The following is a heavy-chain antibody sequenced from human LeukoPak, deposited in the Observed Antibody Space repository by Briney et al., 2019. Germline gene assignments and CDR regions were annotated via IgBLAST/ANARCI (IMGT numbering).Heavy chain of an antibody. CDR3: ARGTAVTALSGF. V-gene: IGHV3-30*09. D-gene: IGHD4-17*01. Sequence: GGSLRLSCAASGFTFSSYTMHWVRQAPGKGLEWVAAISDDATYTYYSASVKGRFAISRDNSKKTLYLQVNNPTTDDTAIYYCARGTAVTALSGFWGQGTLVTVSS. CDR1: GFTFSSYT. CDR2: ISDDATYT. J-gene: IGHJ4*02.